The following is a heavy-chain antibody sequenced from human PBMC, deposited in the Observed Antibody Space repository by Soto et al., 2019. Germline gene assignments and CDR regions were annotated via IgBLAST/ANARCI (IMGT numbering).Heavy chain of an antibody. D-gene: IGHD2-8*01. CDR3: ARDPYHVLMVNAPNLYGMDV. CDR1: GYTFTTYG. Sequence: ASVKVSCKASGYTFTTYGISWVRQAPGQGLEWMGWISAYNGNTNYAQKLQGRVTMTTDTSTSTAYMELRSLRSDDTAVYYCARDPYHVLMVNAPNLYGMDVWGQGNTVTVSS. CDR2: ISAYNGNT. J-gene: IGHJ6*02. V-gene: IGHV1-18*01.